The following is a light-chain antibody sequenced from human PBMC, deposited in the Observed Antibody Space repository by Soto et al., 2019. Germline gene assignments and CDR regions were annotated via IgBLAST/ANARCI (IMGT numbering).Light chain of an antibody. CDR2: DAS. V-gene: IGKV3-11*01. Sequence: EIVLTQSPATLSLSPGERATLSCRASQSVSSYLAWYQQKPGQAPRLLIYDASNRATGIPARFSGSGSGTAFTLTISGLEPEDFAVYYCQQRRNWPYTFGQGNKLEIK. CDR1: QSVSSY. J-gene: IGKJ2*01. CDR3: QQRRNWPYT.